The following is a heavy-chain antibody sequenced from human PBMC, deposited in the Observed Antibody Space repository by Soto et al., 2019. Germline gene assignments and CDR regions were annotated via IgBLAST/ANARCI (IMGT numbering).Heavy chain of an antibody. CDR3: AKDRAHSSDAFDI. V-gene: IGHV3-30*18. J-gene: IGHJ3*02. CDR1: GFTFSSYG. Sequence: QPGGSLRLSCAASGFTFSSYGMHWVRQAPGKGLEWVAVISYDGSNKYYADSVKGRFTISRDNSKNTLYLQMNSLRAEDTAVYYCAKDRAHSSDAFDIWGQGTMVTVSS. CDR2: ISYDGSNK. D-gene: IGHD3-22*01.